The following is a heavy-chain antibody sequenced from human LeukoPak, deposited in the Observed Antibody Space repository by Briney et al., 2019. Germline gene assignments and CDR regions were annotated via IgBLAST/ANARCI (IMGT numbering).Heavy chain of an antibody. CDR2: ISSSGSTI. D-gene: IGHD3-10*02. J-gene: IGHJ6*04. CDR1: GFTFSSYE. V-gene: IGHV3-48*03. Sequence: GGALRLSCAASGFTFSSYEMNWVRQAPGKGLEGVSYISSSGSTIYYADSVKSRFTISRDNAKNSLYLQMNSLRAEDTAVYYCAELGITMIGGVWGKGTTVTISS. CDR3: AELGITMIGGV.